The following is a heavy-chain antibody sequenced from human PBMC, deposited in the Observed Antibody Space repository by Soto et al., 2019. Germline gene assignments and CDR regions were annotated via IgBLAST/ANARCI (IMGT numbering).Heavy chain of an antibody. CDR2: ISSSSSYI. V-gene: IGHV3-21*01. CDR1: GFSFSSYS. D-gene: IGHD1-7*01. Sequence: GGSLRLSCAASGFSFSSYSMNWVRQAPGRGLEWVSSISSSSSYIYYADSVKGRFTISRDNAKNSLYLQMNSLRAEDTAVYYCARVGAVTGTLLHYYYYYYMDVWGKGTTVTVSS. CDR3: ARVGAVTGTLLHYYYYYYMDV. J-gene: IGHJ6*03.